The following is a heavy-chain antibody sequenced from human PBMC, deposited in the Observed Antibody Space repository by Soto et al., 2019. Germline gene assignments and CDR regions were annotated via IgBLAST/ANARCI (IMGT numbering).Heavy chain of an antibody. J-gene: IGHJ4*02. D-gene: IGHD6-13*01. V-gene: IGHV4-34*01. CDR3: ARSRFSRIAAAGRTCDY. CDR2: INQSGST. Sequence: QVQLQQWGAGLLKPSETLSLTCAVYGGSFSGYYWSWIRQPPGKGLEWIGEINQSGSTNYNPSLKSRFPISVDTSKNQFSLKLSSVTAADRAVYYCARSRFSRIAAAGRTCDYWGQGTLVTVSS. CDR1: GGSFSGYY.